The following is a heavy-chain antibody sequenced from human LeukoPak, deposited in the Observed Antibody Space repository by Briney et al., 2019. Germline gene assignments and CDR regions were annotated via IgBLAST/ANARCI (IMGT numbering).Heavy chain of an antibody. CDR1: GFTFSSYG. D-gene: IGHD1-1*01. CDR2: IRYDGSNK. V-gene: IGHV3-30*02. J-gene: IGHJ3*02. Sequence: GGSLRLSCAASGFTFSSYGMHWVRQAPGKGLEWVAFIRYDGSNKYYADSVEGRFTISRDNSKNTLYLQMNSLRAEDTAVYYCAKGIITEHQTLDDAFDIWGQGTMVTVSS. CDR3: AKGIITEHQTLDDAFDI.